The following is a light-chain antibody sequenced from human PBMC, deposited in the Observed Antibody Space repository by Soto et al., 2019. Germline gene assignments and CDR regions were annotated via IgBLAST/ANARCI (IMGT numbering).Light chain of an antibody. J-gene: IGKJ1*01. CDR3: QQYNNWPPRT. V-gene: IGKV3-15*01. CDR1: QSVSSN. Sequence: EIVMTQSPATLSVPPGDRATLSCRASQSVSSNLAWYQQKPGQAPRLLIYGASTRATGIPARFSGSVSGTEFTLTISGLQSEDFAAYYGQQYNNWPPRTFGQGTKVEI. CDR2: GAS.